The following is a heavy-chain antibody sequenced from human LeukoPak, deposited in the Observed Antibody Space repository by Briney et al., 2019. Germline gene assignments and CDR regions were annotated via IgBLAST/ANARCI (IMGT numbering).Heavy chain of an antibody. Sequence: PSETLSLTCTVSGGSISSYYWSWIRQPPGKGLEWIGYIYYSGSTNYNPSLKSRVTISVDKSKNQFSLKLSSVTAADTAVYYCARGEGDILTGYTSYYYYGMDVWGQGTTVTVSS. J-gene: IGHJ6*02. D-gene: IGHD3-9*01. V-gene: IGHV4-59*12. CDR3: ARGEGDILTGYTSYYYYGMDV. CDR2: IYYSGST. CDR1: GGSISSYY.